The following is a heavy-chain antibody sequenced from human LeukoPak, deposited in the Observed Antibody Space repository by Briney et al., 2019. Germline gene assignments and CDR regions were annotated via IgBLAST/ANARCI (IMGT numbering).Heavy chain of an antibody. CDR1: GGSISSYY. J-gene: IGHJ3*02. V-gene: IGHV4-59*08. CDR3: ARHSLVGARNAFDI. D-gene: IGHD1-26*01. CDR2: MYYSGNT. Sequence: PSETLSLTCNVSGGSISSYYWSWIRQPPGKGLEWIGYMYYSGNTNYNPSLKSRVTTSVDSSKNQFSLKLCSVTAADTAVYYCARHSLVGARNAFDIWGQGTMVTVSS.